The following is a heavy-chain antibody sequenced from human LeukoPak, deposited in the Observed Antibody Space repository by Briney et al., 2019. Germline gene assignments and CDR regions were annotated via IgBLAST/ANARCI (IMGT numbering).Heavy chain of an antibody. CDR3: ARGGRWLQPAPDY. Sequence: PGGSLRLSCAASGFTFSSYEMNWVRQAPGKGLEWVSRINSDGSSTSYADSVKGRFTISRDNAKNTLYLQMNSLRAEDTAVYYCARGGRWLQPAPDYWGQGTLVTVSS. V-gene: IGHV3-74*01. D-gene: IGHD5-24*01. CDR2: INSDGSST. J-gene: IGHJ4*02. CDR1: GFTFSSYE.